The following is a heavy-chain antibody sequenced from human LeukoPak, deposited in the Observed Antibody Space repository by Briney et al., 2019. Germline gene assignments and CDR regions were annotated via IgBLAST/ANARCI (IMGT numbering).Heavy chain of an antibody. D-gene: IGHD3-22*01. Sequence: GASVKVSCKASGGTFISYAISWVRQAPGQGLEWMGGIIPIFGTANYAQKFQGRVTITADESTSTAYMELSSLRSEDTAVYYCALEYYYDSSGYYAGYFDYWGQGTLVTVSS. CDR2: IIPIFGTA. CDR3: ALEYYYDSSGYYAGYFDY. J-gene: IGHJ4*02. CDR1: GGTFISYA. V-gene: IGHV1-69*13.